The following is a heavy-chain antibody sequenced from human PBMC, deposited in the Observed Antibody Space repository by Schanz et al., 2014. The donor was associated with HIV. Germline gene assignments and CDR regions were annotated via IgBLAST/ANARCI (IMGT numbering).Heavy chain of an antibody. J-gene: IGHJ6*02. CDR2: ISYDGSNK. CDR1: GFTFSGYG. V-gene: IGHV3-30*18. CDR3: AKDPQNGYLGYFGMDV. D-gene: IGHD5-18*01. Sequence: VQLLESGGGVVQPGRSLRLSCAASGFTFSGYGMHWVRQAPGKGLEWVAVISYDGSNKYYADSVKGRFTISRDNSKNTLYLQMNSLRAEETAVYYCAKDPQNGYLGYFGMDVWGQGTTVTVSS.